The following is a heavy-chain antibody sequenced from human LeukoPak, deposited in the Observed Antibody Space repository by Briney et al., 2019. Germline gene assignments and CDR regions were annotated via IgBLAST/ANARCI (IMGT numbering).Heavy chain of an antibody. V-gene: IGHV3-30*18. CDR1: GFTFSSYG. CDR2: ISYDGSNK. J-gene: IGHJ6*03. Sequence: GGSLRLSCAASGFTFSSYGMHWVRQAPGKGLEWVAVISYDGSNKYYADSVKGRFTISRDNSKNTLYLQMNSLRPEDTAVYYCAKGSDYEVQYYYYYMDVWGKGTTVTISS. D-gene: IGHD5-12*01. CDR3: AKGSDYEVQYYYYYMDV.